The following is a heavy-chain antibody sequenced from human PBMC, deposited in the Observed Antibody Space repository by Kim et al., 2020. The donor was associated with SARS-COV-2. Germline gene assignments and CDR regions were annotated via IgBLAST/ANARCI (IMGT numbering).Heavy chain of an antibody. Sequence: SERHRVPISSDKAKNSLYLQMNSLRDEDTAVYYCARDLATDYYYYGMDVWGQGTTVTVSS. CDR3: ARDLATDYYYYGMDV. J-gene: IGHJ6*02. V-gene: IGHV3-48*02. D-gene: IGHD2-15*01.